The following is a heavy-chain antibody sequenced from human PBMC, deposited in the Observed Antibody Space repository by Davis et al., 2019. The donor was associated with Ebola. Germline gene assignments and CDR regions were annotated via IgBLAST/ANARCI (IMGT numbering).Heavy chain of an antibody. CDR3: ARVGAASGREVDV. Sequence: PSETLSLTCTISGGSISTYYWSWIRQPAGKGLEWIGRIYNNGFTNYNPSLKSRVPMSVDTSKTQFSLRLNSVTAADTAVYYRARVGAASGREVDVWGKGATVTVSS. D-gene: IGHD6-13*01. CDR2: IYNNGFT. CDR1: GGSISTYY. V-gene: IGHV4-4*07. J-gene: IGHJ6*04.